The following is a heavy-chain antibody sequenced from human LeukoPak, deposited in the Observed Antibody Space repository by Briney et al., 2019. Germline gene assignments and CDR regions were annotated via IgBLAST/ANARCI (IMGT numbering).Heavy chain of an antibody. Sequence: GVSLRLSCAASGFTFSSYWMSWVRQAPGKGLEWVATIRQGGSDKYYVHSERGGYTIPRDNPKHSLYLQIQSVSPEHTPVLYCARYRNTDFWSVYYTNYCDYWGQGTRDTVSS. J-gene: IGHJ4*02. CDR2: IRQGGSDK. D-gene: IGHD3-3*01. V-gene: IGHV3-7*01. CDR3: ARYRNTDFWSVYYTNYCDY. CDR1: GFTFSSYW.